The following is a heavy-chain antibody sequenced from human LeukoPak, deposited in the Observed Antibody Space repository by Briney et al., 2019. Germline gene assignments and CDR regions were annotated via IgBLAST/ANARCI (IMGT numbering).Heavy chain of an antibody. CDR2: IYSGGST. D-gene: IGHD3-22*01. CDR1: GFTFSSYS. Sequence: GGSLRLSCAASGFTFSSYSMNWVRQAPGKGLEWVSVIYSGGSTYYADSVKGRFTISRDNSKNTLYLQMNSLRAEDTAVYYCAKGDSTGYYYHYGYYFDYWGQGTLVTVSS. CDR3: AKGDSTGYYYHYGYYFDY. V-gene: IGHV3-66*01. J-gene: IGHJ4*02.